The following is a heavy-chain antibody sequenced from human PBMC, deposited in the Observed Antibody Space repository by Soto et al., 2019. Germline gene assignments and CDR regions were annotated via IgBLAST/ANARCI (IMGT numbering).Heavy chain of an antibody. V-gene: IGHV4-59*01. J-gene: IGHJ4*02. CDR1: GDSISSYS. CDR3: ASGGSSFDY. D-gene: IGHD2-2*01. Sequence: PSETLSLTCTVSGDSISSYSWSWIRQPPGKGLEWIGNIYYNGNTKYNPSLKSRVTMSVDTSKNQFSLKVSSVTAADTAVYYCASGGSSFDYWGQGTLVTVSS. CDR2: IYYNGNT.